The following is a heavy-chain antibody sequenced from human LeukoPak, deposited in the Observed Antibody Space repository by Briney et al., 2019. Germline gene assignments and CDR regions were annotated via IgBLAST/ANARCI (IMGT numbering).Heavy chain of an antibody. CDR1: TGSISSSSYD. J-gene: IGHJ4*02. CDR2: IYTSGST. V-gene: IGHV4-61*02. CDR3: AREAGPTGAY. Sequence: SQTLSLTCTVSTGSISSSSYDWHWIRQPAGRGLEWIARIYTSGSTNYSPSLKSRVAISVDTSKNQFSLKLCSVTAADTAVDYCAREAGPTGAYWGQGTLVTVSS.